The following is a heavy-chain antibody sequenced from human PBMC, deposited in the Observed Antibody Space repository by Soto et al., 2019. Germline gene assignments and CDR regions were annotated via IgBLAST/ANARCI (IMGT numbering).Heavy chain of an antibody. V-gene: IGHV3-7*01. CDR2: IKQDGSEK. J-gene: IGHJ6*02. CDR3: ARYLYSYYDFWSGSLPYYYYGMDV. Sequence: SGGSLRLSCAASGFTFSSYWMSWVRQAPGKGLEWVANIKQDGSEKYYVDYVKGRFTNSRDNAKNSLYLQMNSLRVEDMAVYYFARYLYSYYDFWSGSLPYYYYGMDVWGQGTTVTVSS. D-gene: IGHD3-3*01. CDR1: GFTFSSYW.